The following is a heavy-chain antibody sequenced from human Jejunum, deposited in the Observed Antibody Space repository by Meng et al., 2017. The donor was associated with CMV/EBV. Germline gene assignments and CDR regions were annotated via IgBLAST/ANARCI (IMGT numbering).Heavy chain of an antibody. J-gene: IGHJ4*02. D-gene: IGHD2-2*01. Sequence: CAASGFTFRNSYMSWVRQAPGKGLEWISYISSSGSSSYYAASVRGRFTISRDNVKNSLYLQMNTLRAEDTAVYYCARDAVSTSYLDYWGQGTLVTVSS. CDR2: ISSSGSSS. CDR1: GFTFRNSY. V-gene: IGHV3-11*01. CDR3: ARDAVSTSYLDY.